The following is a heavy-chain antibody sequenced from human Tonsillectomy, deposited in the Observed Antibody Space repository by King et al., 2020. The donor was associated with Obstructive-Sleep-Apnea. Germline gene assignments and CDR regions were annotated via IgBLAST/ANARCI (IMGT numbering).Heavy chain of an antibody. CDR2: INHSGIT. Sequence: VQLQQWGAGLLKPSETLSLTCAVYGGSFSGYYWSWIRQPPGKGLEWIGKINHSGITNYNPSLKSRVPISLDTSKNQFSLKLSSVTAADTAVYYCARDLFPTVFDYWGQGILVTVSS. V-gene: IGHV4-34*01. CDR3: ARDLFPTVFDY. J-gene: IGHJ4*02. CDR1: GGSFSGYY. D-gene: IGHD4-11*01.